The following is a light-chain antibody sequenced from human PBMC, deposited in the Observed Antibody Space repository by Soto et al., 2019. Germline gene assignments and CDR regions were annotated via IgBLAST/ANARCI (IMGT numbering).Light chain of an antibody. CDR3: SSYTTSSTWL. J-gene: IGLJ2*01. V-gene: IGLV2-14*02. Sequence: QSALTQPASVSGSPGQSITISCTGTSSDIGSYNLVSWYQQHPGKAPKFISYEVTNRPSGVSNRFSGSKSGNTASLTISGLRAEDEADYYCSSYTTSSTWLFGGGTQLTVL. CDR1: SSDIGSYNL. CDR2: EVT.